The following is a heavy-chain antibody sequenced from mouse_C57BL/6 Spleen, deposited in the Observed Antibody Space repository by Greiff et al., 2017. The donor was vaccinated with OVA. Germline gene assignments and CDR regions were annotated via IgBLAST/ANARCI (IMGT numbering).Heavy chain of an antibody. CDR2: INPSNGGT. Sequence: QVQLQQPGTELVKPGASVKLSCKASGYTFTSYWMHWVKQRPGQGLEWIGNINPSNGGTNYNEKFKSKATLTVDKSSSTASMQLSSLTSEDSAVYYCARGGVRRGYFDYWGQGTTLTVSA. J-gene: IGHJ2*01. V-gene: IGHV1-53*01. CDR3: ARGGVRRGYFDY. CDR1: GYTFTSYW. D-gene: IGHD2-14*01.